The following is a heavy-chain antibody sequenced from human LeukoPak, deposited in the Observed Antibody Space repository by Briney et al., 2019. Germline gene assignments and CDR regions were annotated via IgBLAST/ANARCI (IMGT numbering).Heavy chain of an antibody. D-gene: IGHD3-9*01. CDR1: GFTFSSFA. Sequence: GGSLRLSCAASGFTFSSFAMSWVRQAPGKGLEWASAISGSGGSTHYADSVKGRFTITRDNSKNTLYLQMNSLRAEDTAVCYCTQGSRTHFDWLFRLDYWGQGTLVTVSS. CDR2: ISGSGGST. J-gene: IGHJ4*02. V-gene: IGHV3-23*01. CDR3: TQGSRTHFDWLFRLDY.